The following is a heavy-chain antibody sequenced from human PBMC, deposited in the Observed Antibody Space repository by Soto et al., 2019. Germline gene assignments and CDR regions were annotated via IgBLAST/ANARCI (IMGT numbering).Heavy chain of an antibody. J-gene: IGHJ4*02. CDR3: ANLAAAGGYFDY. V-gene: IGHV3-23*01. CDR1: GFTFSSYA. CDR2: ISGSGGST. Sequence: SLRLSCAASGFTFSSYAMSWVRQTPGKGLEWVSAISGSGGSTYYADSVKGRFTISRDNSKNTLYLQMNSLRAEDTAVYYCANLAAAGGYFDYWGQGTLVTVSS. D-gene: IGHD6-13*01.